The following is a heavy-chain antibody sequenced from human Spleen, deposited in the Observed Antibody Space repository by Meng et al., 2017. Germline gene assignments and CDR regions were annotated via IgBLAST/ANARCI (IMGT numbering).Heavy chain of an antibody. D-gene: IGHD4-17*01. V-gene: IGHV3-30*04. J-gene: IGHJ4*02. CDR1: GFTFSSYA. CDR3: ARRGPSYGLNYFDY. Sequence: GESLKISCAASGFTFSSYAMHWVRQAPGKGLEWVAVISYDGSNKYYADSVKGRFTISRDNSKNTLYLQMNSLRAEDTAVYYCARRGPSYGLNYFDYWGQGTLVTVSS. CDR2: ISYDGSNK.